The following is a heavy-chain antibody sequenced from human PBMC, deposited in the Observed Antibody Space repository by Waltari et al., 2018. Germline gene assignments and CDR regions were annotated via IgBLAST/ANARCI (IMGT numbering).Heavy chain of an antibody. V-gene: IGHV3-74*01. CDR2: INTDGSDA. CDR1: GFGFSAYW. D-gene: IGHD6-19*01. J-gene: IGHJ3*02. CDR3: AFSRGWSSPFGAYDS. Sequence: EVQLVESGGDLVQPGGSLRLSCSASGFGFSAYWMHWVRLVPGKGLFWVSHINTDGSDANYADSVKGRFTISRDNAKNSLYLEMSSLRVEDTAVYYCAFSRGWSSPFGAYDSWGQGTRVIVSS.